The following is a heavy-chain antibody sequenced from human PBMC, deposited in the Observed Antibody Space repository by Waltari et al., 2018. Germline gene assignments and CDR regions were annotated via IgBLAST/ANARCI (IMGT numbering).Heavy chain of an antibody. CDR3: ARVSRPLIAAAGIGWFDP. CDR2: IYYSGST. J-gene: IGHJ5*02. Sequence: QVQLQESGPGLVKPSETLSLTCTVSGGSISSYYWSWIRQPPGKGLEWIGYIYYSGSTNCNPSRKSRVTISVDTSKNQFSLKLSSVTAADTAVYYCARVSRPLIAAAGIGWFDPWGQGTLVTVSS. D-gene: IGHD6-13*01. CDR1: GGSISSYY. V-gene: IGHV4-59*01.